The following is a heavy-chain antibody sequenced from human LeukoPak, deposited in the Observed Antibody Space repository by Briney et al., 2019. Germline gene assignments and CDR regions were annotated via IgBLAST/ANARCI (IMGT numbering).Heavy chain of an antibody. CDR2: IYYSGST. V-gene: IGHV4-39*07. D-gene: IGHD6-13*01. CDR1: GGSISSSSYY. CDR3: ARVAAAAGDY. Sequence: SETLSLTCTVSGGSISSSSYYWGWIRQPPGKGLEWIGSIYYSGSTYYNPSLKSRVTISVGTSKNQFSLKLSSVTAADTAVYYRARVAAAAGDYWGQGTLVTVSS. J-gene: IGHJ4*02.